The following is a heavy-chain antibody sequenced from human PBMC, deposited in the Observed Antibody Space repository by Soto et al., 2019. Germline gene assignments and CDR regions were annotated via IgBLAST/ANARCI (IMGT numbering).Heavy chain of an antibody. CDR3: ARPLNNDYFGY. Sequence: ASVKVSCKAAGYTFTSYDINWVRQATGQGLEWMGWMNPNSGNTGYAQKFQGRVTMTRNTSINTAYMELNSLRSEDTVVYYCARPLNNDYFGYWGQGTLVTVSS. V-gene: IGHV1-8*01. CDR2: MNPNSGNT. CDR1: GYTFTSYD. J-gene: IGHJ4*02.